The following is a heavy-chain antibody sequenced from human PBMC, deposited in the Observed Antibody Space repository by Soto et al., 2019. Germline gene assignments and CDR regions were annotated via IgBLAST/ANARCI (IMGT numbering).Heavy chain of an antibody. D-gene: IGHD4-17*01. J-gene: IGHJ4*02. CDR2: IYYTETT. Sequence: PSETLSLTCTVSGGSISSYYWSWIRQPPGKGLEWIGYIYYTETTSYNPSLKSRVTISVDTSKNQFSLKLSSVNAADTALYYCAADGGGYIYGLARHWGPGTLVTVSS. CDR3: AADGGGYIYGLARH. V-gene: IGHV4-59*01. CDR1: GGSISSYY.